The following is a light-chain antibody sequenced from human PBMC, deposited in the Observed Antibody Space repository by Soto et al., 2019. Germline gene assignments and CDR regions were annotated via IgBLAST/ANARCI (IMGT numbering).Light chain of an antibody. Sequence: EIVMTQSPATLSVSPGESATLSCRASQSVSSNLAWYQQKPGQAPRLLIYGASTRATGIPARFSGSGCGTEFTPTISSLQTEDFAVYYCQQYNNWPPEPFGQGTKVEIK. CDR3: QQYNNWPPEP. V-gene: IGKV3-15*01. J-gene: IGKJ1*01. CDR1: QSVSSN. CDR2: GAS.